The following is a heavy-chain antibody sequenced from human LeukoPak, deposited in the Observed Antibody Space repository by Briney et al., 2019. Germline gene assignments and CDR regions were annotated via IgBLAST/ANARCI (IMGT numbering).Heavy chain of an antibody. CDR3: AWSRYYVPFYYMDV. D-gene: IGHD3-3*01. Sequence: GASVKVSCKASGGTFSSYAISWVRQAPGQGLEWMGGIIPIFGTANYAQKFQGRVTITADKSTSTAYMELSSLRSDDTAVYYCAWSRYYVPFYYMDVWGKGTTVTVSS. CDR2: IIPIFGTA. CDR1: GGTFSSYA. J-gene: IGHJ6*03. V-gene: IGHV1-69*06.